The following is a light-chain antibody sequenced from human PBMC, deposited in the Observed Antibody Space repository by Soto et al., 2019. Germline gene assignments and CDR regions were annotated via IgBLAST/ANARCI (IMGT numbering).Light chain of an antibody. CDR2: EVS. V-gene: IGLV2-14*01. J-gene: IGLJ1*01. CDR1: SSDVGGYNY. CDR3: SSYTSSSTRV. Sequence: QSVLTQPASVSGSPGQSITISCTGTSSDVGGYNYVSWYQQHPGKAPKLMISEVSNRPSGVSNRFSGSKSGNTASLTISGLQAEDEADYYCSSYTSSSTRVXGTGTRSPP.